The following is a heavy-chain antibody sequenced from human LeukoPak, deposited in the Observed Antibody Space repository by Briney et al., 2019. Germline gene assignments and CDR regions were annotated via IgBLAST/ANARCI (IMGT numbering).Heavy chain of an antibody. D-gene: IGHD2-21*02. CDR1: GYTFTSYY. CDR2: INPSGGST. Sequence: ASVKVSCKASGYTFTSYYTHWVRQAPGQGLEWMGIINPSGGSTSYAQKFQGRVTMTRDTSTSTVYMELSSLRSEDTAVYYCARDRCGGDCYSVTAYFDLWGRGTLVAVSS. J-gene: IGHJ2*01. CDR3: ARDRCGGDCYSVTAYFDL. V-gene: IGHV1-46*01.